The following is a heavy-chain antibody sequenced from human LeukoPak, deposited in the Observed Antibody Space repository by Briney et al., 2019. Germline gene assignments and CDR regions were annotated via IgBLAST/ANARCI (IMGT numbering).Heavy chain of an antibody. CDR2: ISGSGGST. CDR3: AKDPSDSSGYYYLYY. Sequence: GGSLRLSCAASGFTFSSYAMSWVRQAPGKGLEWVSAISGSGGSTYYADSVKGRFTISRDNSKNTLYLQMNSLRAEDTAVYYCAKDPSDSSGYYYLYYWGQGTLVTVSS. D-gene: IGHD3-22*01. V-gene: IGHV3-23*01. J-gene: IGHJ4*02. CDR1: GFTFSSYA.